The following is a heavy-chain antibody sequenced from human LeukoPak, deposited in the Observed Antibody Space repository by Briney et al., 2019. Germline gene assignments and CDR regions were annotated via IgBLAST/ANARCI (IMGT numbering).Heavy chain of an antibody. CDR3: VWGGLQLAS. CDR2: ITGSGGST. CDR1: GFTFSSYA. Sequence: GGSLRLSCAASGFTFSSYAMSWVRQAPGKGLEWVSAITGSGGSTYYADSVKGRFTISRDNSKKTLYLQMNSLRAEDTAVYYCVWGGLQLASWGQGTLVTVSS. V-gene: IGHV3-23*01. D-gene: IGHD3-16*01. J-gene: IGHJ4*02.